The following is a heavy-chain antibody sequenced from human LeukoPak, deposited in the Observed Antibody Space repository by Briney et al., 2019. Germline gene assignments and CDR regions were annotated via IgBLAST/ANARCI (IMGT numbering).Heavy chain of an antibody. CDR1: GGSISSSY. Sequence: SETLSLTCTVSGGSISSSYWSWIRQPPGKGLEWIGYIYLSGSTKYNPSLKSRVTISVDTSKNQFSLKLSSVTAADTAVYYCARDLYYDSSHDAFDIWGQGTMVTVSS. J-gene: IGHJ3*02. CDR2: IYLSGST. CDR3: ARDLYYDSSHDAFDI. V-gene: IGHV4-59*12. D-gene: IGHD3-22*01.